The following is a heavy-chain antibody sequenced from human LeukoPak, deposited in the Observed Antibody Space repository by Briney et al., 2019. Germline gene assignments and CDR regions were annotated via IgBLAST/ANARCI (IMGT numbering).Heavy chain of an antibody. V-gene: IGHV4-59*11. J-gene: IGHJ4*02. D-gene: IGHD2-15*01. CDR2: ISYSGRI. Sequence: PSETLSLTCTVSGGPISSHYWNWLRQPPGQELEWIVNISYSGRINYSPSLESRVPLSLDTSKNQFSLTLTSVTAADTAVYYCARGAGWWDYWGQGTLVTVSS. CDR3: ARGAGWWDY. CDR1: GGPISSHY.